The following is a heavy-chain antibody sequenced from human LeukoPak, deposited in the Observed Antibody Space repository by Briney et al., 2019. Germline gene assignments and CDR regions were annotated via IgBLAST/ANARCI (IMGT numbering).Heavy chain of an antibody. J-gene: IGHJ4*02. Sequence: GGSLRLSCAASGYTFSSYAMSWVRQAPGKGLEWVSAISGSGGSTYYADSVKGRFTISRDNSKNTLYLQMNSLRAEDTAVYYCAKGTGRHSYGYFDYWGQGTLVTVSS. V-gene: IGHV3-23*01. D-gene: IGHD5-18*01. CDR1: GYTFSSYA. CDR2: ISGSGGST. CDR3: AKGTGRHSYGYFDY.